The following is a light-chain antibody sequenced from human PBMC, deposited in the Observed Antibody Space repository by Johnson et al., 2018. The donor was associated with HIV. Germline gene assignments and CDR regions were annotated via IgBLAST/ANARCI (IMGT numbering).Light chain of an antibody. Sequence: QSVLTQPPSVSAAPGQKVTISCSGGSSNIGNNYVSWYQQLPRAAPKLLIYENNKRPSGIPDRFSGSKSGTSATLGITGLQAGDEGDYYCGTWYSSLSTGAVFGTGTRVTVL. J-gene: IGLJ1*01. CDR3: GTWYSSLSTGAV. CDR2: ENN. CDR1: SSNIGNNY. V-gene: IGLV1-51*02.